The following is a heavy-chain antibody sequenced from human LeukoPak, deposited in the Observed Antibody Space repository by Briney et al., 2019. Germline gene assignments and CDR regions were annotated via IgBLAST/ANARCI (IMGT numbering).Heavy chain of an antibody. CDR3: ARVWFGESMAFDY. Sequence: GGSLRLSCAVSGFSFSSHAMHWVRQAPGKGLEWVAEMSYYEGDKHYADSVKGRFTISRDNSKNTLYLQMNSLRAEDTAVYYCARVWFGESMAFDYWGQGTLVTVSS. CDR1: GFSFSSHA. CDR2: MSYYEGDK. V-gene: IGHV3-30-3*01. J-gene: IGHJ4*02. D-gene: IGHD3-10*01.